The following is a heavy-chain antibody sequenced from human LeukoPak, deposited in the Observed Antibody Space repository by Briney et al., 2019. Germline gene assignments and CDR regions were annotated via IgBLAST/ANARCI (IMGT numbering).Heavy chain of an antibody. V-gene: IGHV3-30*04. Sequence: GGSLRLSCAASGFNFQIYAMHWVRQAPGKGLEWVAIISYGGDNKYYADSVKGRFTISRDNSKSMLYLQMNGLRPEDTAVYYCSRDGPRDYDILTALDYWGQGTVVTVSS. CDR3: SRDGPRDYDILTALDY. CDR2: ISYGGDNK. J-gene: IGHJ4*02. D-gene: IGHD3-9*01. CDR1: GFNFQIYA.